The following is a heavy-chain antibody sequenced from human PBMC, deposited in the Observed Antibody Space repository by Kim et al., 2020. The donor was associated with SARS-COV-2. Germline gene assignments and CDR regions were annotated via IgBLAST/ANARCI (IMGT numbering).Heavy chain of an antibody. Sequence: ASVKVSCKASGYTFTSYAMHWVHQAPGQRLEWMGWINAGNGNTIYSQKFQGRLTITRDTSASTVYMELSSLRSEDTAVYYCARGFGGWDDYWGQGSLVTVSS. CDR1: GYTFTSYA. V-gene: IGHV1-3*01. CDR3: ARGFGGWDDY. CDR2: INAGNGNT. D-gene: IGHD6-19*01. J-gene: IGHJ4*02.